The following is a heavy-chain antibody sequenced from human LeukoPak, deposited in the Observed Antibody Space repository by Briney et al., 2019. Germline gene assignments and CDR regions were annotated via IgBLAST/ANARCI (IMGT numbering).Heavy chain of an antibody. V-gene: IGHV4-30-4*01. CDR1: RASISSGDFY. Sequence: SETLSLTCTVSRASISSGDFYWSCLRQSPGKGLECIGYISYRGRTLYNPSLAGRVTLSIDTSENQFSLLLTSVTAADTAVFYCARANTYYYESTGYFNFDAWGQGSLVTVSS. CDR3: ARANTYYYESTGYFNFDA. CDR2: ISYRGRT. D-gene: IGHD3-22*01. J-gene: IGHJ5*02.